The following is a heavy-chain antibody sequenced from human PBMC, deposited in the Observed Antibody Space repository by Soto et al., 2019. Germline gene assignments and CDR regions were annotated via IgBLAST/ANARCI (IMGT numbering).Heavy chain of an antibody. D-gene: IGHD2-2*01. Sequence: VQLVQSGAEVEKPGASVKVSCKASGYTFTTYHFNWVRQAHGHGLEWMGWMNPDTGNTGYAQKVQGSLSMNRDTSISTAVTALSALTAEDTAVHYCARALAYSSTSRLDLWGQGTLDTVSS. CDR2: MNPDTGNT. J-gene: IGHJ4*02. V-gene: IGHV1-8*01. CDR1: GYTFTTYH. CDR3: ARALAYSSTSRLDL.